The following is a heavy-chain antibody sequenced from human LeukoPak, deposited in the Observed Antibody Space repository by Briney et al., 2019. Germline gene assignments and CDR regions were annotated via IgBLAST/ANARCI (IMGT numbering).Heavy chain of an antibody. CDR2: TFPIFGTA. CDR1: VGTLSSYL. V-gene: IGHV1-69*01. CDR3: ASAGDTAHSRAQYYFDY. J-gene: IGHJ4*02. D-gene: IGHD5-18*01. Sequence: KVSPKGGVGTLSSYLISWVRQTPGLRLHWLGGTFPIFGTANYAYKLQGSVTITADESTSTAYMELSSLRSEDTAVYYCASAGDTAHSRAQYYFDYWGQGTLVTVSS.